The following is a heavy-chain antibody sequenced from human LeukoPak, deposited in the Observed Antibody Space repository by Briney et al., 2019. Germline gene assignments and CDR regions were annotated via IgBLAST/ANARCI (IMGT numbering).Heavy chain of an antibody. CDR2: IYPSDSDT. D-gene: IGHD1-26*01. Sequence: GESLKISCQGSEHSFATYWIAWLRQMPGKGLEWMGIIYPSDSDTRYSPSFQGQVTISADKSIKTAYLQWSSLQASETAMYYCARPLQGIVGATGSDYWGQGTLVTVSS. V-gene: IGHV5-51*01. CDR1: EHSFATYW. J-gene: IGHJ4*02. CDR3: ARPLQGIVGATGSDY.